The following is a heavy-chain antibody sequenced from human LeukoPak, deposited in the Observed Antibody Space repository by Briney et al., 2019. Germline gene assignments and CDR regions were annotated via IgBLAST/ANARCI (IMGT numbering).Heavy chain of an antibody. CDR3: ARWASISREPGGFFDH. J-gene: IGHJ4*02. CDR1: GDSVTNDFF. Sequence: TSETLSLTCTVSGDSVTNDFFWGWVRQPPGKELEWIGSFCLGRDTNYRPSLKSRVTISVDTSKNQFSLNLNSVTAADTAVYYCARWASISREPGGFFDHWGQGTLVTVSS. V-gene: IGHV4-38-2*02. D-gene: IGHD1-14*01. CDR2: FCLGRDT.